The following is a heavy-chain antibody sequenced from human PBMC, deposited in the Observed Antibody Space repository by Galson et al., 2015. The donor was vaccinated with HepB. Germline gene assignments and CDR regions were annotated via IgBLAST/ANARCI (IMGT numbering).Heavy chain of an antibody. J-gene: IGHJ4*02. CDR3: AREWGAGYCSGGSCYSFDY. D-gene: IGHD2-15*01. V-gene: IGHV1-18*01. CDR1: GYTFTSYG. CDR2: ISAYNGNT. Sequence: SVKVSCKASGYTFTSYGISWVRQAPGQGLEWMGWISAYNGNTNYAQKLQGRVTMTTDTSTSTAYMELRSLRSDDTAVYYCAREWGAGYCSGGSCYSFDYWGQGTLVTVSS.